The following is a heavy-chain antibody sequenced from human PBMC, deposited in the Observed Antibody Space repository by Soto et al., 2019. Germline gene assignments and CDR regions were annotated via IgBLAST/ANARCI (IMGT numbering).Heavy chain of an antibody. D-gene: IGHD3-10*01. CDR1: GFTFSSYA. CDR3: AKDLRGGYCYGSGSYYVYGRDV. CDR2: ISGSGGST. J-gene: IGHJ6*02. V-gene: IGHV3-23*01. Sequence: EVQLLESGGALVQPGWSLRLSCAASGFTFSSYAMSWVRQAPGKGLEWVSAISGSGGSTYYADSVKGRFTISRDNPKNTLYLRMKGLRAEDTAVYYCAKDLRGGYCYGSGSYYVYGRDVWGQGTTGTFS.